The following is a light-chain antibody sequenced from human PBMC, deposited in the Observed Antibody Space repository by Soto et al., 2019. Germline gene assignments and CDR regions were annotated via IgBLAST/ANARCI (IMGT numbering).Light chain of an antibody. CDR1: QSVSSY. CDR2: TTS. CDR3: QQTSIIPWT. Sequence: DIQMTQSASSLSASVGDRVTIPCRASQSVSSYVNWYQHKPGKAPKLLIFTTSSLESGVPSRFSGSGSGTDFTLTISSLHPEDFATYYCQQTSIIPWTFGQGTTVDI. V-gene: IGKV1-39*01. J-gene: IGKJ1*01.